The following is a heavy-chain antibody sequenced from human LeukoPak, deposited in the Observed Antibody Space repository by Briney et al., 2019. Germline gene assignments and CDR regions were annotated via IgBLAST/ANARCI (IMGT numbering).Heavy chain of an antibody. CDR1: GFTFSSYG. CDR3: ARAINWYFDY. Sequence: LAGGSLRLSCAASGFTFSSYGMHWVRQAPGKGLEWVAVISYDGSNKYYADSVKGRFTISRDNSKNTLYLQMNSLRAEDTAVYYCARAINWYFDYWGQGTLVTVSS. CDR2: ISYDGSNK. J-gene: IGHJ4*02. V-gene: IGHV3-30*03.